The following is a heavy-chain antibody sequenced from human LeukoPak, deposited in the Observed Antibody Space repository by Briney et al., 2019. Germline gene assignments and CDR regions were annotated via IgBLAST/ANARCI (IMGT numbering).Heavy chain of an antibody. CDR1: GGSISSYY. CDR2: IYYSGST. D-gene: IGHD5-12*01. Sequence: PSETLSLTCTVSGGSISSYYWSWIRQPPGKGLEWLGYIYYSGSTNYNPSLKSRVTMSLDTSEDQFSLKLSSVTAADTAVYYCARDPRSYTGYDETFDYWGQGTLVTVSS. CDR3: ARDPRSYTGYDETFDY. J-gene: IGHJ4*02. V-gene: IGHV4-59*12.